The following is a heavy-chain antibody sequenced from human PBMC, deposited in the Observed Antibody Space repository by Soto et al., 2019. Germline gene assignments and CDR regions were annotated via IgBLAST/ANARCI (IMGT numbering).Heavy chain of an antibody. CDR2: LKSDNGGS. CDR3: ARDLCPLGSGSPCPTFGMDV. V-gene: IGHV1-2*02. CDR1: RYSFTAHY. D-gene: IGHD3-10*01. Sequence: QGQLFQSGAEVKAPGASVKISCKASRYSFTAHYIHWVRQTPGQGLQHQGWLKSDNGGSYSAPKFQGRVVMTGDTSTSTAYLELTGLQSDDTAVYFCARDLCPLGSGSPCPTFGMDVWGQGTSVTVSS. J-gene: IGHJ6*02.